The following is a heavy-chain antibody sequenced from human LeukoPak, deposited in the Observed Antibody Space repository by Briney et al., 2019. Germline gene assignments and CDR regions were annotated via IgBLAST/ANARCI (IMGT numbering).Heavy chain of an antibody. CDR2: ISGSGTTT. CDR1: GFIFSSYA. CDR3: AKGTQLDYAFHI. D-gene: IGHD3-10*01. Sequence: GGSLRLSCAASGFIFSSYAMTWVRQAPGRGLEWLSTISGSGTTTYYVDSVKGRFTVSRDNSKNTLYLQMNSLRAEDTAVYYCAKGTQLDYAFHIWGQGTTVTVSS. V-gene: IGHV3-23*01. J-gene: IGHJ3*02.